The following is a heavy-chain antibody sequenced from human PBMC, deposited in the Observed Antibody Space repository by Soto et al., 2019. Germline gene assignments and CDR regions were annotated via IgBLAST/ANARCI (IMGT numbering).Heavy chain of an antibody. Sequence: SETLSLTCTVSGGSISSGGYYWSWIRQHPGKGLEWIGYIYYSGSTYYNPSLKSRVTISVDTSKNQFSLKLSSVTAADTAVYYCARSSAAAIGSLDYWGQGTLVTVSS. CDR1: GGSISSGGYY. CDR2: IYYSGST. J-gene: IGHJ4*02. V-gene: IGHV4-31*03. CDR3: ARSSAAAIGSLDY. D-gene: IGHD2-2*01.